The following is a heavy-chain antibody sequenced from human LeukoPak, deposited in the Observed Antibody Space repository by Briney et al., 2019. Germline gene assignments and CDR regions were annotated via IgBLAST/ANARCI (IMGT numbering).Heavy chain of an antibody. D-gene: IGHD3-22*01. CDR2: IKQDGSEK. Sequence: PGGSLRLSWAASGFTFSSYWMSWVRQAPGKGLEWVANIKQDGSEKYYVDSVKGRFTISRDNAKNSLYLQMNSLRAEDTAVYYCARGYYYDSSGYYRHREYYFDYWGQGTLVTVSS. CDR1: GFTFSSYW. CDR3: ARGYYYDSSGYYRHREYYFDY. J-gene: IGHJ4*02. V-gene: IGHV3-7*03.